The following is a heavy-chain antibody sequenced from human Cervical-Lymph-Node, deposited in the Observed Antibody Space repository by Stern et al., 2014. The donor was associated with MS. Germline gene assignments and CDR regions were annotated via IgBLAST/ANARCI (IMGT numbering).Heavy chain of an antibody. CDR3: TKDTYGPEDY. D-gene: IGHD3-10*01. V-gene: IGHV3-74*02. CDR1: GFTFRNYW. Sequence: VQLVQSGGGLVQPGGSLRLSCVASGFTFRNYWMHWVRQGPGNGLVWVARINRDGTTITHADSVKGRFTISRDNAKNTLYLQMNSLRVEDTAVYYCTKDTYGPEDYWGQGTSVTVSS. CDR2: INRDGTTI. J-gene: IGHJ4*02.